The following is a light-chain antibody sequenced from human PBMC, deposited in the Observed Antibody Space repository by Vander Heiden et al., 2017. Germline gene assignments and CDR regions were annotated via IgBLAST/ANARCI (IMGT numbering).Light chain of an antibody. Sequence: QSVLTQPPSASGTPGHRVTISCSGSSSNIGSNTVNWYQQLPGTAPKLLIYKNNQRPSGVPDRFSGSQSGTSASLAISGLQSDDEADYYCAAWDDSLTGSYVFGTGTKVTVL. CDR1: SSNIGSNT. V-gene: IGLV1-44*01. CDR2: KNN. CDR3: AAWDDSLTGSYV. J-gene: IGLJ1*01.